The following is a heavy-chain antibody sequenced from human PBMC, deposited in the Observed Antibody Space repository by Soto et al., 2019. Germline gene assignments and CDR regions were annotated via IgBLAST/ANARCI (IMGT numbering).Heavy chain of an antibody. Sequence: QLQLQESGPGLVKPSETLSLTCTVSNGSIRSTTYYWGWIRQPPGKGLEWIGNIYYSGRTNYNPSLKGRVNISVDMSKNQFSLKLSSVTAADTAVYYCATHNWNLDPWGRGTLVTVSS. CDR2: IYYSGRT. CDR3: ATHNWNLDP. J-gene: IGHJ2*01. V-gene: IGHV4-39*01. CDR1: NGSIRSTTYY.